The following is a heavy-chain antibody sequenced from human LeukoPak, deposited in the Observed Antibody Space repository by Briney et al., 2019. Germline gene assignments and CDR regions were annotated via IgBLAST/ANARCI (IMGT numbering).Heavy chain of an antibody. J-gene: IGHJ4*01. CDR1: GFDFSIYE. D-gene: IGHD3-22*01. V-gene: IGHV3-48*03. CDR2: ISSSGSYI. CDR3: AKDRLGALYYYDSSGYYRFDY. Sequence: GGSLRLSCTASGFDFSIYEMDWVRQAPGKGLEWVSYISSSGSYIQYAESVKGRFTISRDNAEKSLFLQMNGLRAEDTAVYYCAKDRLGALYYYDSSGYYRFDYWGQGTLVTVSS.